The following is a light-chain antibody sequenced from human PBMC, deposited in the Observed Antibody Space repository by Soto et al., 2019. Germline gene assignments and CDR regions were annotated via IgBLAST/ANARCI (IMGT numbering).Light chain of an antibody. V-gene: IGKV2-30*02. CDR3: MKGTHGPGT. J-gene: IGKJ1*01. CDR1: QSLIHSDGDTY. CDR2: KVS. Sequence: DVVMTQSPLSLPVTLGQPASISCRSSQSLIHSDGDTYLNWFQQRPGQSPRRLIYKVSDRDSGVQDGSAGGGSVTYLKLKIGGGEAEDVGVYSCMKGTHGPGTFGQGTGGEIK.